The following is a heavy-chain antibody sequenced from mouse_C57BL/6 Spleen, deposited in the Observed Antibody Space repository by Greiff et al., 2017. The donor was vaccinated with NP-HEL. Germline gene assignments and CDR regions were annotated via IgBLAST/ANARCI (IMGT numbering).Heavy chain of an antibody. J-gene: IGHJ4*01. CDR2: ISSGSSTI. CDR1: GFTFSDYG. V-gene: IGHV5-17*01. CDR3: ARLLLTGYAMDY. D-gene: IGHD4-1*01. Sequence: EVQLQESGGGLVKPGGSLKLSCAASGFTFSDYGMHWVRQAPEKGLEWVAYISSGSSTIYYADTVKGRFTISRDNAKNTLFLQMTSLRSEDTAMYYCARLLLTGYAMDYWGQGTSVTVSS.